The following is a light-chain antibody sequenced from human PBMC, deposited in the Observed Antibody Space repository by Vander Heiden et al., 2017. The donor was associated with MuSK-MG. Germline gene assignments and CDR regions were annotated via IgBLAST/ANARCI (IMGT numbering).Light chain of an antibody. V-gene: IGLV1-44*01. Sequence: QSVLTPPPSASGTPGQRVTISCSGSSSNIGSNTVNWYQHLPGTAPNLLIYSNNQRPSGVPDRFSGSKSGTSASLAIRGLQSEDEADYYCAAWDDSLNGVVFGGGTKLTVL. CDR1: SSNIGSNT. CDR3: AAWDDSLNGVV. J-gene: IGLJ2*01. CDR2: SNN.